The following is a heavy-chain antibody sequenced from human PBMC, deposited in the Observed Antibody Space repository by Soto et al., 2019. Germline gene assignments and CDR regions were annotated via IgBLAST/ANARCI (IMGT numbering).Heavy chain of an antibody. V-gene: IGHV1-18*04. J-gene: IGHJ5*02. CDR2: ISAYNGNT. Sequence: ASVKVSCKASGCTFTSYGISWVRQAPGQGLEWMGWISAYNGNTNYAQKLQGRVTVTTDTSTSTAYMELRSLRSDDTAVYYCARDQFLEWLWSDPWGQGTLVTVSS. CDR3: ARDQFLEWLWSDP. CDR1: GCTFTSYG. D-gene: IGHD3-3*01.